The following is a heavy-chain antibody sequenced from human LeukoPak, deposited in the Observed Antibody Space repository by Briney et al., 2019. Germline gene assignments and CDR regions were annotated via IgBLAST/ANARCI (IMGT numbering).Heavy chain of an antibody. J-gene: IGHJ3*01. V-gene: IGHV6-1*01. CDR3: ARGTNSTLDV. Sequence: SQTLSLSCAISVDSVSSNSVAWNWIRQSPSRGLEWLGRAYSRSRGGRDYAISVRSRTNIDTDTSRSQFSLQLRSVSPEDTAVYYCARGTNSTLDVWGQETMVTVSS. D-gene: IGHD1-7*01. CDR2: AYSRSRGGR. CDR1: VDSVSSNSVA.